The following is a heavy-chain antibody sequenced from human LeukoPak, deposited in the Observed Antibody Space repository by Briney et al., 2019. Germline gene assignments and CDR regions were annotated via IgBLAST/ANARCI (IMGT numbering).Heavy chain of an antibody. V-gene: IGHV3-33*01. CDR3: VRAWDY. J-gene: IGHJ4*02. Sequence: GGSLRLSCAASGFTFSSYGMHWVRQAPGKGLEWVAVIWYDGSNKHYADSVKGRFTISRDSAKNTLYLQMNSLRAEDTAVYYCVRAWDYWGQGTLVTVSS. CDR2: IWYDGSNK. CDR1: GFTFSSYG.